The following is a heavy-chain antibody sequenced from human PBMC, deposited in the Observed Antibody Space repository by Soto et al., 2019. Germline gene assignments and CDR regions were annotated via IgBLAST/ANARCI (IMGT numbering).Heavy chain of an antibody. Sequence: SATLSLTCSVSGLPITSGRSSWNWIRQSPGKGLEWIAYIYHSGSTYYNPSLKSRVTISVDRSENQFSLKLSSVTAADTAVYYCARGGNYYYGMDVWGHGTTVT. CDR1: GLPITSGRSS. CDR3: ARGGNYYYGMDV. J-gene: IGHJ6*02. V-gene: IGHV4-30-2*06. D-gene: IGHD6-13*01. CDR2: IYHSGST.